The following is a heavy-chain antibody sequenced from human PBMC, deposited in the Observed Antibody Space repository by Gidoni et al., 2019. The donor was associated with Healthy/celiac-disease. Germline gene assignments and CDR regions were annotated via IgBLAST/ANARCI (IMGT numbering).Heavy chain of an antibody. D-gene: IGHD2-15*01. V-gene: IGHV4-59*01. CDR2: IYYSGST. Sequence: QVQLQESGPGLVKPSETLSLTCTVSGGSISSYYWSWIRQPPGKGLEWIGYIYYSGSTNYNPSLKSRVTISVDTSKNQFSLKLSSVTAADTAVYYCARDRGCSGGSCYANYYYYYGMDVWGQGTTVTVSS. CDR3: ARDRGCSGGSCYANYYYYYGMDV. J-gene: IGHJ6*02. CDR1: GGSISSYY.